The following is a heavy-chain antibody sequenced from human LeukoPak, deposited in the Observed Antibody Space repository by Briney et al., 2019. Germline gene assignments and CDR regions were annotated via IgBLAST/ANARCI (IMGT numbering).Heavy chain of an antibody. CDR2: IYTSGST. Sequence: ASQTLSLTCTVSGGSISSGTYYWSWIRQPAGKGLEWIGRIYTSGSTNYNPSLKSRITISVDTSKNQFSLKLSSVTAADTAVYYCATLLWFGEDNWFDPWGQGTLVTVSS. V-gene: IGHV4-61*02. J-gene: IGHJ5*02. D-gene: IGHD3-10*01. CDR3: ATLLWFGEDNWFDP. CDR1: GGSISSGTYY.